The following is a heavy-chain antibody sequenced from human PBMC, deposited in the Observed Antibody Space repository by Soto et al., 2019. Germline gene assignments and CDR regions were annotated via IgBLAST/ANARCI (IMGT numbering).Heavy chain of an antibody. CDR2: TIPVFNTA. Sequence: QVQLEQSGAEVKKPGSSVKVSCKASGGTLSDQGVAWLRQAPGQGLEWMGGTIPVFNTAKYAQKFQGRVTVTADKFTNIAYMELSSLRSEDTAFYFCARGVYGSGNYYTGPSAFDIWGPGTMVIVSS. CDR1: GGTLSDQG. CDR3: ARGVYGSGNYYTGPSAFDI. J-gene: IGHJ3*02. V-gene: IGHV1-69*06. D-gene: IGHD3-10*01.